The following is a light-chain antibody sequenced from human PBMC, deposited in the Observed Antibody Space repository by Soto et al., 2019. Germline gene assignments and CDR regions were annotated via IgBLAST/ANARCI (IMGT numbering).Light chain of an antibody. CDR2: GAS. CDR1: QSVSSSY. CDR3: QQYNKWPPIT. Sequence: EIVLTQSPGTLSLSPGERATLSCRASQSVSSSYLAWYQQKPDQAPRLLIYGASTRATGIPARFSGSGSGTEFTLTISSLQSEDFAVYFCQQYNKWPPITFGQGTRLEIK. J-gene: IGKJ5*01. V-gene: IGKV3-15*01.